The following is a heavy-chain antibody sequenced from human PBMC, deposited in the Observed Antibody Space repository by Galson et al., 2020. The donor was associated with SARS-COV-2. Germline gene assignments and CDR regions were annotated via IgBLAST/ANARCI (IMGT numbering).Heavy chain of an antibody. CDR2: IIPIFGTA. Sequence: SVKVSCKASGGTFSSYAISWVRQAPGQGLEWMGGIIPIFGTANYAQKFQGRVTITTDESTSTAYMELSSLRSEDTAVYYCASLGPVGAPFDYWGQGTLVTVSS. CDR3: ASLGPVGAPFDY. V-gene: IGHV1-69*05. J-gene: IGHJ4*02. CDR1: GGTFSSYA. D-gene: IGHD1-26*01.